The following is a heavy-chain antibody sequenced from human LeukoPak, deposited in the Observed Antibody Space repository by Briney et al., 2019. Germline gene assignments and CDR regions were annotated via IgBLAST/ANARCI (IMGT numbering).Heavy chain of an antibody. J-gene: IGHJ4*02. CDR3: ARTRYYYNSRSYGAPYYFDY. Sequence: SETLSLTCAVSGGSISSNSYYWGWIRQPPGKGLEWIGSIYYSGSTYYNPSLKSRVTISVDTSKNQFSLKLSFVTAADTAVYYCARTRYYYNSRSYGAPYYFDYWGQGTLVTVSS. V-gene: IGHV4-39*01. D-gene: IGHD3-10*01. CDR2: IYYSGST. CDR1: GGSISSNSYY.